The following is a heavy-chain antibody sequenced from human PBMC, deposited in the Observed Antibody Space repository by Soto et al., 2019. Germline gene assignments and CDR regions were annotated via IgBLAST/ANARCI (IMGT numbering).Heavy chain of an antibody. J-gene: IGHJ3*02. CDR3: ASAYYDFWSGYSDAFDI. V-gene: IGHV5-51*01. CDR2: IYPGDSDT. Sequence: GESLKISCKGSGYSFTSYWIGWVRQMPGKGLEWMGIIYPGDSDTRYSPSFQGQVTISADKSISTAYLQWSSLKASDTAMYYCASAYYDFWSGYSDAFDIWGQGTMVTVSS. D-gene: IGHD3-3*01. CDR1: GYSFTSYW.